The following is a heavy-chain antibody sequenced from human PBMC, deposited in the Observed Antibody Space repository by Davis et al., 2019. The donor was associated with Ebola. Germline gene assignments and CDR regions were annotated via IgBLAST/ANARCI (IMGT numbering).Heavy chain of an antibody. CDR1: GGSISSYY. V-gene: IGHV4-59*08. Sequence: PSETLSLTCTVSGGSISSYYWSWIRQPPGKGLEWIGYIYYSGSTNYNPSLKSRVTISVDTSKNQFSLKLSSVTAADTAVYYCATTDQESTVTTSMSAPPVYYYYGMDVWGQGTTVTVSS. CDR2: IYYSGST. CDR3: ATTDQESTVTTSMSAPPVYYYYGMDV. J-gene: IGHJ6*02. D-gene: IGHD4-11*01.